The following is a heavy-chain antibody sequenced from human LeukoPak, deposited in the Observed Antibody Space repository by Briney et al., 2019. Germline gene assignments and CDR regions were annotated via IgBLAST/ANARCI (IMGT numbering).Heavy chain of an antibody. CDR2: IYHSGST. V-gene: IGHV4-4*02. CDR1: GGSISSSNW. Sequence: KPSETLSLTCAVSGGSISSSNWWSWVRQPPGKGLEWIGEIYHSGSTNYNPSLKSRVTISVDKSKNQFSLKLSSVTAADTAVYYCARCYCSSTSCYPEYFQHWGQGTLVTVSS. D-gene: IGHD2-2*01. J-gene: IGHJ1*01. CDR3: ARCYCSSTSCYPEYFQH.